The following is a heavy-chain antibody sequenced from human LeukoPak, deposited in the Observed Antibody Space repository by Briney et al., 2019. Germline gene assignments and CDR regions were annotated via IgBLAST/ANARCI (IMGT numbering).Heavy chain of an antibody. CDR1: GFTFSSYA. CDR3: ARDGWELLGGDAFDI. V-gene: IGHV3-30*04. J-gene: IGHJ3*02. D-gene: IGHD1-26*01. Sequence: GGSLRLSCAAPGFTFSSYAMHWVRQAPGKGLEWVAVISYDGSNKYYADSVKGRFTISRDNSKNTLYPQMNSLRAEDTAVYYCARDGWELLGGDAFDIWGQGTMVTVSS. CDR2: ISYDGSNK.